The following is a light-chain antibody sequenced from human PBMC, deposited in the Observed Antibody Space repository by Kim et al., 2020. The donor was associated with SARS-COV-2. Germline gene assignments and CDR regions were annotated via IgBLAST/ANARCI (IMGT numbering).Light chain of an antibody. CDR1: QSISSW. J-gene: IGKJ1*01. V-gene: IGKV1-5*03. Sequence: SASVGDRVTITCRASQSISSWLDWYQQKPGKAPKLLIYKASSLESGVPSRFSGSGSGTEFTLTISSLQPDDFATYYCQQYNTWTFGQGTKVDIK. CDR2: KAS. CDR3: QQYNTWT.